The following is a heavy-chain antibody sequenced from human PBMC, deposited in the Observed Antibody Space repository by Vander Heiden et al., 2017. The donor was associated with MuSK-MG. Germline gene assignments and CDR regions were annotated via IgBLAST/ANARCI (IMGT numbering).Heavy chain of an antibody. D-gene: IGHD6-13*01. CDR3: ARVSSWDYYFDY. V-gene: IGHV1-2*02. CDR2: INHNSGGT. J-gene: IGHJ4*02. CDR1: GYTFTGNY. Sequence: QVQLVQSGAEVNTPGASVKVSCKASGYTFTGNYMNGVRQAPGQGLDGMGWINHNSGGTNYAQKVKGRVTMTRDTSTSTAYMGLSRLRSDDRAVYYCARVSSWDYYFDYWGQGTLVTVSS.